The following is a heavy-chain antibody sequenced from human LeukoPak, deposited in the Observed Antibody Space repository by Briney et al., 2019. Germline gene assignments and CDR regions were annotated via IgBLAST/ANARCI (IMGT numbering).Heavy chain of an antibody. CDR1: GFTFSSYA. CDR3: AKDQIWSGYSKYYFDC. J-gene: IGHJ4*02. V-gene: IGHV3-23*01. Sequence: GGSLRLSCAGSGFTFSSYAMNWVRQAPGKGLEWVSGISGSGGSTYYADSVKGRFTISRDNSKNTLYLQMNSLRAEDAAIYYCAKDQIWSGYSKYYFDCWGQGTLVTVSS. D-gene: IGHD3-3*01. CDR2: ISGSGGST.